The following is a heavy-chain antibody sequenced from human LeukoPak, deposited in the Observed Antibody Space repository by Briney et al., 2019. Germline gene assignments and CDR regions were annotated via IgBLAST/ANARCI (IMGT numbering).Heavy chain of an antibody. Sequence: CETLPLTCNVSGVSISSSSYYWGWIRQPPGKGLEWIGSIYYSGGAYYNPSLKSRVTISVDTSKNQFSLKLSSVTAADTAVYYCARHSYFDYGGQGTLVTVSS. CDR1: GVSISSSSYY. CDR2: IYYSGGA. J-gene: IGHJ4*02. CDR3: ARHSYFDY. V-gene: IGHV4-39*01.